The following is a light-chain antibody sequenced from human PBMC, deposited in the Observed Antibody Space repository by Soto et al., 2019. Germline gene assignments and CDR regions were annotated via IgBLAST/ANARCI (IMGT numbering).Light chain of an antibody. CDR3: QQYSNWPWT. CDR2: GAS. J-gene: IGKJ1*01. Sequence: EIVMTQSPATLSVSPGEKATVSCRASQSVTSYLAWYQQTPGQAPRLLIQGASARATDVPARFSGSGSGTEFTLTISSLLSEDFAVYYCQQYSNWPWTFGQGTKAEI. V-gene: IGKV3-15*01. CDR1: QSVTSY.